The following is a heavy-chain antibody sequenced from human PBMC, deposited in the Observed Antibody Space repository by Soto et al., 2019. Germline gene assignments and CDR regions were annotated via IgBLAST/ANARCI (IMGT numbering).Heavy chain of an antibody. CDR2: IYYSGST. D-gene: IGHD3-22*01. CDR3: ARDPDSSGYYQD. J-gene: IGHJ4*02. CDR1: GGSISSGCYY. Sequence: SETLSLTYTVSGGSISSGCYYSSWIRQHPGKGLEWIGYIYYSGSTYYNPSLKSRVTISVDTSKNQFALKLSSVTAADTAVYYCARDPDSSGYYQDWGQGTLVTVSS. V-gene: IGHV4-31*03.